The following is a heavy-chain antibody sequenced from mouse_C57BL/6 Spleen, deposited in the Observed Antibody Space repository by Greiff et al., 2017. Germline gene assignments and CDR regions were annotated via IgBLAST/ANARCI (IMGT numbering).Heavy chain of an antibody. CDR3: ARSGDYDGRGWYFDV. V-gene: IGHV1-9*01. CDR1: GYTFTGYW. J-gene: IGHJ1*03. D-gene: IGHD2-4*01. CDR2: ILPGSGST. Sequence: QVQLQQSGAELMKPGASVKLSCKATGYTFTGYWIEWVKQRPGHGLEWIGEILPGSGSTNYNEKFKGKATFTADTSSNTAYMQLSRLTTEDSAIYYCARSGDYDGRGWYFDVWGTGTTVTVSS.